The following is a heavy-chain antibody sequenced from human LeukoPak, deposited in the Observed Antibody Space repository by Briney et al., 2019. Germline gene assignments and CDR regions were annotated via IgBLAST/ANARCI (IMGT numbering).Heavy chain of an antibody. CDR3: ARAYCSSTSCYTEGWFDP. CDR2: FHYSGST. Sequence: SETLSLTCTVSGYSIISGYSWEWIRQPPGKGLEWIGSFHYSGSTYYNPSLMSRVTISGDTSKNQFSLRLSSVTAADTAVYYCARAYCSSTSCYTEGWFDPWGQETLVTVSS. V-gene: IGHV4-38-2*02. D-gene: IGHD2-2*02. CDR1: GYSIISGYS. J-gene: IGHJ5*02.